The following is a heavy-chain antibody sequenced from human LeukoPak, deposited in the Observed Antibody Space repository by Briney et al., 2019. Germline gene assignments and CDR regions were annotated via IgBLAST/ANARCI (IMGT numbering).Heavy chain of an antibody. CDR1: GGSISSGGYY. D-gene: IGHD3-3*01. CDR2: IYHSGST. V-gene: IGHV4-30-2*01. Sequence: SETLSLTCTVSGGSISSGGYYWSWIRQPPGKGLEWIGYIYHSGSTYYNPSLKSRVTISVDRSKNQFSLKLSSVTAADTAVYYCARVVEWPNDAFDIWGQGTMVTVSS. J-gene: IGHJ3*02. CDR3: ARVVEWPNDAFDI.